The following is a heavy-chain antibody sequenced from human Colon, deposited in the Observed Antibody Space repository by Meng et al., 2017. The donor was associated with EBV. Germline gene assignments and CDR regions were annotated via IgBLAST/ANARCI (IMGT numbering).Heavy chain of an antibody. Sequence: QVPLQPWGAGLLKPSETLSLTCTVNGGSFSGYVWSWVRQPPGKGMEWIREVSHPGSANYNPSLKSRVTISVDASEKQFSLRLTSVTAADSAVYYCARVPTTGYKDHWGQGTLVTVSS. V-gene: IGHV4-34*02. CDR2: VSHPGSA. CDR1: GGSFSGYV. J-gene: IGHJ4*02. CDR3: ARVPTTGYKDH. D-gene: IGHD3-9*01.